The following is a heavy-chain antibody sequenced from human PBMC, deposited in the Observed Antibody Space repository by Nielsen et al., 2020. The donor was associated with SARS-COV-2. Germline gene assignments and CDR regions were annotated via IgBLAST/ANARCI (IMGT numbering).Heavy chain of an antibody. CDR1: GYTFTSYA. V-gene: IGHV1-3*01. Sequence: ASVKVSCKASGYTFTSYAMHWVRQAPGQRPEWMGWINAANGDTKYSQNFQGRVTITRDTLASTAYMDLSSLRSEDTAVYYCARELVGDTYFDYWAQGTLVTVSS. CDR2: INAANGDT. CDR3: ARELVGDTYFDY. J-gene: IGHJ4*02. D-gene: IGHD1-26*01.